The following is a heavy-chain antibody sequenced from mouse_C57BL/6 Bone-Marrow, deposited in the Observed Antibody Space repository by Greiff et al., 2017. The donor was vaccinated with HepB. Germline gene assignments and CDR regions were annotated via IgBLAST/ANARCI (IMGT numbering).Heavy chain of an antibody. J-gene: IGHJ2*01. Sequence: DVMLVESGGDLVKPGGSLKLSCAASGFTFSSYRMSWVRQTPDKRLEWVATISSGGSYTYYPDSVKGRFTISRDNAKNTLYLQMSSLKSEDTAMYYCATYGNYVGYYFDYWGQGTTLTVSS. D-gene: IGHD2-1*01. V-gene: IGHV5-6*02. CDR3: ATYGNYVGYYFDY. CDR1: GFTFSSYR. CDR2: ISSGGSYT.